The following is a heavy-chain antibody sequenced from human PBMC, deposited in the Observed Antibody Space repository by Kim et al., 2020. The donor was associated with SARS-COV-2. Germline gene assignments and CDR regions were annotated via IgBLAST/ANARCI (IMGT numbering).Heavy chain of an antibody. Sequence: SETLSLTCTVSGGSISSGGYYWSWIRQHPGKGLEWIGYIYYTGSTYYNPSLKSRVTISVDTSKNQFSLKLSSVTAADTAVYYCARGYYYDSSGYYLSRGLLDYWGQGTLVTVSS. CDR3: ARGYYYDSSGYYLSRGLLDY. CDR2: IYYTGST. D-gene: IGHD3-22*01. V-gene: IGHV4-31*03. CDR1: GGSISSGGYY. J-gene: IGHJ4*02.